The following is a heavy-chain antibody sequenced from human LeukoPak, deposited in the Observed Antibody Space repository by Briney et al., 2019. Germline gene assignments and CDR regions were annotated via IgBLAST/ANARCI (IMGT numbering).Heavy chain of an antibody. J-gene: IGHJ4*02. CDR1: GFXFSSYW. CDR3: ARGYSGYFYY. V-gene: IGHV3-74*01. Sequence: GGSLRLSCAASGFXFSSYWMQWVRQAPGKGLMWVSRIDGDGSSTNYADSVKGRFTISRDNAKNTLYLQMNSLRAEDTAVYYCARGYSGYFYYWGQGTLVTVSS. CDR2: IDGDGSST. D-gene: IGHD5-12*01.